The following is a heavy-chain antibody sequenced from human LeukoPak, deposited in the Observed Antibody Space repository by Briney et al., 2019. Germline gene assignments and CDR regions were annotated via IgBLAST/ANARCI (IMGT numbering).Heavy chain of an antibody. V-gene: IGHV4-59*01. CDR3: ASFRADNSGYLGLEN. Sequence: PSETLSLTCTVSGGSISSYYWSWIRQPPGKGLEWIGYIYYSGSSNYNPSLKSRVTISVDTSKNQFSLKLSSVTAADTAVFYCASFRADNSGYLGLENWGQGTLVTVSS. J-gene: IGHJ4*02. D-gene: IGHD3-22*01. CDR1: GGSISSYY. CDR2: IYYSGSS.